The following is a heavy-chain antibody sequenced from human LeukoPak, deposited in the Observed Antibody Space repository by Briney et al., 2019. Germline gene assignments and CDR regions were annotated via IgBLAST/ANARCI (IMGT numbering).Heavy chain of an antibody. CDR2: ISGSGDST. D-gene: IGHD3-22*01. J-gene: IGHJ4*02. CDR1: GFTFSTYG. V-gene: IGHV3-23*01. Sequence: GGSLRLSCAASGFTFSTYGMGWVRQAPGKGLEWVSSISGSGDSTYYADSVKGRFTISRDNSKNTLYLQMNSLRAEDTAVYYCAKDQMDYYDSSGYYTDWGQGTLVTVSS. CDR3: AKDQMDYYDSSGYYTD.